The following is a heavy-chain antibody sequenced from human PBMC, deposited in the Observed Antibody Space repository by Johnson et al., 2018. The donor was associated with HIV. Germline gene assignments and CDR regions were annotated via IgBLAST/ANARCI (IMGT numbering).Heavy chain of an antibody. J-gene: IGHJ3*01. V-gene: IGHV3-15*05. CDR1: GFTFTDAW. Sequence: VQLVESGGGLVKPGGSVRLSCAVSGFTFTDAWMSWVRQAPGKGLEWVGRIKSKTDGGTTDYAAPVKGRFTISRDNANNSLYLQMDSLRAEDTAVYYCAREGGSCSGGWCLDALDFWGQGTTVTVSS. CDR2: IKSKTDGGTT. CDR3: AREGGSCSGGWCLDALDF. D-gene: IGHD2-15*01.